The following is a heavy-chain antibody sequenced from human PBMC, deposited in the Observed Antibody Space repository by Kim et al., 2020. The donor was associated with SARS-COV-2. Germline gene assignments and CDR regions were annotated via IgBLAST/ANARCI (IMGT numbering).Heavy chain of an antibody. CDR3: ARVRLPASMNFDL. J-gene: IGHJ4*02. V-gene: IGHV3-48*03. CDR1: GFASSTYE. Sequence: GGSLRLSCVASGFASSTYEMNWVRQAPGKGLEWVSYIDSSGSSMYYADSVKGRFTISRDNAKNSLYLQMNSLRAEDTALYYCARVRLPASMNFDLWGQGTLVTVSS. CDR2: IDSSGSSM. D-gene: IGHD2-2*01.